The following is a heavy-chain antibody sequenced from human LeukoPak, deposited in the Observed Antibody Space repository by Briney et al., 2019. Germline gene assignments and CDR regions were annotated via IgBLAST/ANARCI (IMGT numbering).Heavy chain of an antibody. CDR3: AKDSGVLRFLEWFSTFDY. V-gene: IGHV3-23*01. CDR2: ISGSGGST. D-gene: IGHD3-3*01. CDR1: GFTFSTYA. Sequence: GSLRLSCAASGFTFSTYAMSWVRQAPGKGLEWVSAISGSGGSTYYADSVKGRFTISRDNSKNTLYLQMNSLRAEDTAVYYCAKDSGVLRFLEWFSTFDYWGQGTLVTVSS. J-gene: IGHJ4*02.